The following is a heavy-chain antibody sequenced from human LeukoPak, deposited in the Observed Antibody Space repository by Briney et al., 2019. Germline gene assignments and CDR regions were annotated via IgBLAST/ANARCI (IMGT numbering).Heavy chain of an antibody. CDR2: ITSSGTTT. V-gene: IGHV3-11*04. CDR1: GFTFSDYF. CDR3: ARGDEGDTTVLRGGYSDY. J-gene: IGHJ4*02. D-gene: IGHD4-17*01. Sequence: GGSLRLSCAASGFTFSDYFMTWIRQAPGKGLEYISFITSSGTTTYYADSLKGRFTISRDNAKNSLYLQMDSLRAEDTAVYYCARGDEGDTTVLRGGYSDYWGQGTLVTVSS.